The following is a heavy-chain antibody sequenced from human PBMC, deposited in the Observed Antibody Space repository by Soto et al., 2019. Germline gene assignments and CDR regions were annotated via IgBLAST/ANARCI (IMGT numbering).Heavy chain of an antibody. CDR3: ARERLMATSGTARYYYGLDV. V-gene: IGHV4-31*03. CDR2: IYYSGTT. Sequence: PSETLSLTCTVSGGSIRSGGYYWTWIRHFPGKGLEWIGNIYYSGTTYYNPSLKSRLTMSVDTSKNQSSLRLNSVTAADTAMYFCARERLMATSGTARYYYGLDVWGQGTTVTVSS. CDR1: GGSIRSGGYY. J-gene: IGHJ6*02. D-gene: IGHD5-12*01.